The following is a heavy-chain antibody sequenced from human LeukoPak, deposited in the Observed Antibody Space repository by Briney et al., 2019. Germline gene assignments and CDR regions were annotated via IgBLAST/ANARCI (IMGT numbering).Heavy chain of an antibody. J-gene: IGHJ4*02. D-gene: IGHD3-22*01. CDR2: IRYDGSNK. CDR1: GFTFSSYA. CDR3: AARYYDSSGYSPFDY. V-gene: IGHV3-30*02. Sequence: GGSLRLSCAASGFTFSSYAMSWVRQAPGKGLEWVAFIRYDGSNKYYADSVKGRFTISRDNSKNTLYLQMNSLRAEDTAVYYCAARYYDSSGYSPFDYWGQGTLVTVSS.